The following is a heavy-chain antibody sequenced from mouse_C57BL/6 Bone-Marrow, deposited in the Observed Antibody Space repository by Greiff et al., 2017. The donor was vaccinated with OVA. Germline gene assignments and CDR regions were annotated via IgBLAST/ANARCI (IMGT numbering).Heavy chain of an antibody. CDR1: GFTFTSYG. D-gene: IGHD6-2*01. V-gene: IGHV1-58*01. CDR2: ICIGNGYT. J-gene: IGHJ2*01. CDR3: ARKRKSWYYFDY. Sequence: VQLLESGAELVRPGSSVKMSCKTSGFTFTSYGINWVKQRPGQGLEWIGDICIGNGYTEYNEKFKGKGIMNSDTSSSTAYMQLSSLTSEDSAIYFCARKRKSWYYFDYWGQGTTLTVSS.